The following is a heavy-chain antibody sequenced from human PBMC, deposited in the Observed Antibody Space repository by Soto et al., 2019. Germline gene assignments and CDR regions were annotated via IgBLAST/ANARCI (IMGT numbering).Heavy chain of an antibody. CDR3: ARKLAYQGATYGMDV. V-gene: IGHV1-69*02. D-gene: IGHD6-13*01. CDR1: GGTFSSYT. Sequence: QVQLVQSGAEVKKPGSSVKVSCKASGGTFSSYTISWVRQAPGQGLEWMGRIIPILGIANYAQKFQGRVTITSYKSTSTAYMELSSLRSEDTAVYYCARKLAYQGATYGMDVWGQGTTVTVSS. CDR2: IIPILGIA. J-gene: IGHJ6*02.